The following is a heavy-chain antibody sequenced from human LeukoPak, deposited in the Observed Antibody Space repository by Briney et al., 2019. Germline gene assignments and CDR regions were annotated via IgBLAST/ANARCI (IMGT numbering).Heavy chain of an antibody. CDR3: ARSRDGYNRAFDP. CDR2: IDNIGST. J-gene: IGHJ5*02. D-gene: IGHD5-24*01. V-gene: IGHV4-39*01. Sequence: SETLSLTCTVSGGSISSSSYNGAWIRQPPGKGLEWIGNIDNIGSTYYNPSLKSRVTISVDTSKDQLSLKLSSVTAADTAVYYCARSRDGYNRAFDPWGQGTLVTVSS. CDR1: GGSISSSSYN.